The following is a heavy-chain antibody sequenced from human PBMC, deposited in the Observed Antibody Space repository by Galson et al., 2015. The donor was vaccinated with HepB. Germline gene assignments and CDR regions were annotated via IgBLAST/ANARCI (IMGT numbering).Heavy chain of an antibody. Sequence: SLRLSCAASGFTFSSYGMHWVRQAPGKGLEWVAVIWYDGSNKYYADSVKGRFTISRDNSKNTLYLQMNSLRAEDTAVYYCARVRSSGPMEAFDIWGQGTMVTVSS. CDR1: GFTFSSYG. J-gene: IGHJ3*02. D-gene: IGHD6-19*01. V-gene: IGHV3-33*01. CDR2: IWYDGSNK. CDR3: ARVRSSGPMEAFDI.